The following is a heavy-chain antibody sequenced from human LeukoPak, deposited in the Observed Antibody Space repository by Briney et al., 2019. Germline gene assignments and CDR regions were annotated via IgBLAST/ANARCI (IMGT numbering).Heavy chain of an antibody. CDR3: ARMTGGSGWYPNWFDP. Sequence: ASVKVSCKASGGTFSSYAISWVRQAPGQGLEWMGRIIPIFGTANYAQKFQGRVTITTDESTSTAYMELSSLRSEATAVYYCARMTGGSGWYPNWFDPWGQGTLGTVSS. D-gene: IGHD6-19*01. J-gene: IGHJ5*02. V-gene: IGHV1-69*05. CDR2: IIPIFGTA. CDR1: GGTFSSYA.